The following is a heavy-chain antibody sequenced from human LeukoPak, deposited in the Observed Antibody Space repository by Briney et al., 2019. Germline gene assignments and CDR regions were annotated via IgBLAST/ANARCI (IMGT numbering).Heavy chain of an antibody. CDR3: ARLGHDINAAFAI. V-gene: IGHV4-4*02. CDR1: GGSISSSNW. CDR2: IYHSGST. D-gene: IGHD3-22*01. Sequence: PSETLSLTCAVSGGSISSSNWWSWVRQPPGKGLEWIGEIYHSGSTNYNPSLKSRVTISVDKAKNQFSLKMSSVTAADTAVYYCARLGHDINAAFAIWGAGRILTASS. J-gene: IGHJ3*02.